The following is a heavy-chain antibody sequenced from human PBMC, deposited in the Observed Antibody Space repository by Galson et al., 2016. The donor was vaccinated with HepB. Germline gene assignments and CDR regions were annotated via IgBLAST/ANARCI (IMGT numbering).Heavy chain of an antibody. CDR2: IYYSGST. J-gene: IGHJ6*02. CDR3: ARHTFSILSGYFGYYYYAMDV. CDR1: GGSISSATYY. D-gene: IGHD3-9*01. Sequence: SETLSLTCTVSGGSISSATYYWGWIRQPPGKGLEWIGTIYYSGSTYYNPSLKSRVTISVDTSKNQFSLKLSSVTAADTAVYFCARHTFSILSGYFGYYYYAMDVWGQGTTVTVSS. V-gene: IGHV4-39*01.